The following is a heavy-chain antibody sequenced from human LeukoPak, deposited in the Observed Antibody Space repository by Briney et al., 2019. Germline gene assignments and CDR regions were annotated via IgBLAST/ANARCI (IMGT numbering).Heavy chain of an antibody. V-gene: IGHV3-7*01. Sequence: GGSLRLSCATSGFTLSHYWMSWVRQAPGKGLEWVANINNDGRERFYVDSVKGRFTISRDNARNSLYLQMNNLKIEDTAMYYCARAGTMVRGVIWFDPWGQGTLVTVSS. J-gene: IGHJ5*02. D-gene: IGHD3-10*01. CDR2: INNDGRER. CDR1: GFTLSHYW. CDR3: ARAGTMVRGVIWFDP.